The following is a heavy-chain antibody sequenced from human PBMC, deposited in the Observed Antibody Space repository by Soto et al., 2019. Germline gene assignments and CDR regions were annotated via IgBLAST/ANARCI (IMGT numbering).Heavy chain of an antibody. Sequence: SGTLSRTCSLFVVSLSGYYCSLILQPPGKGLEWIVEINASGSTNYNPSLKSRVTISVDTSKNQLSLKLTSVIAAYTDVYFCARAGFSGKYDDFDIWGKRQMVHVSS. D-gene: IGHD1-26*01. J-gene: IGHJ3*02. CDR2: INASGST. CDR1: VVSLSGYY. V-gene: IGHV4-34*01. CDR3: ARAGFSGKYDDFDI.